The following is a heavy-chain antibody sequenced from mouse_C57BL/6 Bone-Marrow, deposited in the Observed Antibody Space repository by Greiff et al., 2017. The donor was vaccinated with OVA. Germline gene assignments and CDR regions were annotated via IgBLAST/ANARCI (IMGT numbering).Heavy chain of an antibody. CDR3: ARSWGYYPYYFDY. J-gene: IGHJ2*01. CDR1: GYTFTSYW. CDR2: IHPNSGST. Sequence: QVQLQQPEAELVKPGASVKLSCKASGYTFTSYWMHWVKQRPGQGLEWIGMIHPNSGSTNYNEKFKSKATLTVDKSSSTAYMQLSSLTSEDSAVYYCARSWGYYPYYFDYWGQGTTLTVSS. D-gene: IGHD2-3*01. V-gene: IGHV1-64*01.